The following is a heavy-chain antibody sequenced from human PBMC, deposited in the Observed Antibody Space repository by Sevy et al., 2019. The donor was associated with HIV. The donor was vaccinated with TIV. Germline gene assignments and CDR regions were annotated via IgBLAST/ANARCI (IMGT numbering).Heavy chain of an antibody. J-gene: IGHJ4*02. Sequence: GGSLRLSCAASGFTFSSYGMHWVRQAPGKGLEWVAVIWYDGSNKYYADSVKGRFTISRDNSKNTLYLPMNSLRAEDTAVYYCAREVLGVVVPAAIFDYWGQGTLVTVSS. D-gene: IGHD2-2*01. CDR2: IWYDGSNK. CDR3: AREVLGVVVPAAIFDY. V-gene: IGHV3-33*01. CDR1: GFTFSSYG.